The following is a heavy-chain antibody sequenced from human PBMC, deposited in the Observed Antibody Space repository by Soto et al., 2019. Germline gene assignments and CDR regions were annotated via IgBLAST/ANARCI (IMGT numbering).Heavy chain of an antibody. J-gene: IGHJ4*02. CDR2: INHSGNT. CDR1: GGSFSVYY. Sequence: SETLSLTCAVYGGSFSVYYWSWIRQPPGKGLEWVGEINHSGNTNYTPSLKIRFTISVDTSKIHFSLKLSSVTAADTAVYYCARRYGSCFDYWGQGTLVTVSS. CDR3: ARRYGSCFDY. D-gene: IGHD5-18*01. V-gene: IGHV4-34*01.